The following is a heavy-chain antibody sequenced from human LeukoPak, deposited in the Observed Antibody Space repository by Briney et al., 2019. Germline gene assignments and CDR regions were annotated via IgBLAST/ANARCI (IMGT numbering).Heavy chain of an antibody. V-gene: IGHV4-4*07. CDR3: ARVPHYYDSSGYHRTAGY. J-gene: IGHJ4*02. D-gene: IGHD3-22*01. Sequence: SETLSLTCTVSGRSISSYYWSWIRQPAGKGLEWIGRIYASGSTNYNPSLKSRVTMSVDTSKSQFSLKLSSVTAADTAVYYCARVPHYYDSSGYHRTAGYWGQGTLVTVSS. CDR2: IYASGST. CDR1: GRSISSYY.